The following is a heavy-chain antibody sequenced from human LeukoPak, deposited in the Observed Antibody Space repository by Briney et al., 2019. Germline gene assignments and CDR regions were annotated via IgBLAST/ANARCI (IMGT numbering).Heavy chain of an antibody. D-gene: IGHD6-13*01. J-gene: IGHJ5*02. CDR3: ARGHSSSPNWFDP. CDR2: IKQDGSEK. CDR1: GFAFSSYW. Sequence: GGSLRLSCAASGFAFSSYWMSWVRQAPGKGLEWVASIKQDGSEKYYVDSVKGRFTISRDNAKNSLYLQMNSLRAEDTAVYYCARGHSSSPNWFDPWGQRTLVTVSS. V-gene: IGHV3-7*04.